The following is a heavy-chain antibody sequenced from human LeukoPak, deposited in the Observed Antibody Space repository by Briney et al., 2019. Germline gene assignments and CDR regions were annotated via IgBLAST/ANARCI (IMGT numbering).Heavy chain of an antibody. D-gene: IGHD3-22*01. J-gene: IGHJ4*02. CDR3: ARDRGYYVFDY. V-gene: IGHV3-7*01. CDR2: VKPDGSEK. Sequence: GSLRLSCAASGFTFSNYWMTWVCQAPGKGLEWVAHVKPDGSEKSYVDSVKGRFTISRDNAQNSLYLQMNSLRAEDTAVYYCARDRGYYVFDYWGQGTLVTVSS. CDR1: GFTFSNYW.